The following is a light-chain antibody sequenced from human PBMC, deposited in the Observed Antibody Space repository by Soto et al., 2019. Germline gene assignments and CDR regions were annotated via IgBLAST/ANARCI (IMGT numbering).Light chain of an antibody. CDR3: QQYHTYWWS. CDR1: QDVDTW. CDR2: QAS. J-gene: IGKJ1*01. Sequence: DFRMTQSPSSLSASVGDTVTLTCRASQDVDTWLAWFQQRPGKAPKLLISQASTLASGVPSRFSGSGSGTVFTLTISSLQPDDFATYFCQQYHTYWWSFGPGSKVEIK. V-gene: IGKV1-5*03.